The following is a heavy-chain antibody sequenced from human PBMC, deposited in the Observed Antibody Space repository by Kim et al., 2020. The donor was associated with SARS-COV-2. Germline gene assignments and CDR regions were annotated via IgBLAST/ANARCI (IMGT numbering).Heavy chain of an antibody. V-gene: IGHV1-24*01. CDR2: FDPEDGET. CDR1: GYTLTELS. Sequence: ASVKVSCKVSGYTLTELSMHWVRQAPGKGLEWMGCFDPEDGETIYAQKFQGRVTMTEDTSTDTAYMELSSLRSEDTAVYYCATAPGIAVAGTAPNWFDPWGQGTLVTVSS. CDR3: ATAPGIAVAGTAPNWFDP. D-gene: IGHD6-19*01. J-gene: IGHJ5*02.